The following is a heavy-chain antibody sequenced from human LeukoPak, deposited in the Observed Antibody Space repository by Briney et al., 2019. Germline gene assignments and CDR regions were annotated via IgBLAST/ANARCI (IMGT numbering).Heavy chain of an antibody. D-gene: IGHD4-23*01. CDR3: ATLYGGQRADGY. Sequence: PGGSLRLSCAASGFIVSNNYMSWVRQAPGKGLEWVSAIYGGDSTEYADSVKGRFTTSRDNSKNTLYLQMNSLRTEDTAVYYCATLYGGQRADGYWGQGTLVTVSS. V-gene: IGHV3-53*01. J-gene: IGHJ4*02. CDR2: IYGGDST. CDR1: GFIVSNNY.